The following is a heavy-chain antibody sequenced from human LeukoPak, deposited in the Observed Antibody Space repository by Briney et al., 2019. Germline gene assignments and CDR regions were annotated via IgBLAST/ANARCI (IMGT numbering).Heavy chain of an antibody. D-gene: IGHD6-19*01. J-gene: IGHJ4*02. Sequence: GRSLRLSCAASGFSFSGYGMHWVRQAPGKGLEWVAVTSYDGSNKNYADSVKGRFTISRDNSKNTLYLQMDSLRPEDTAVYYCAKDPRTGAVSGIFYFDYWGQGTLLTVSS. CDR1: GFSFSGYG. CDR3: AKDPRTGAVSGIFYFDY. V-gene: IGHV3-30*18. CDR2: TSYDGSNK.